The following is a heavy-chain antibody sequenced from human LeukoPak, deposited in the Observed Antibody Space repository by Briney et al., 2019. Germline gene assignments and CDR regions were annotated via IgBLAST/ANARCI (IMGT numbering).Heavy chain of an antibody. CDR1: GFTFSSYW. CDR3: ATRGFYGDYGVNYYYGMDV. V-gene: IGHV3-7*01. J-gene: IGHJ6*02. D-gene: IGHD4-17*01. Sequence: PGGSLRLSCAASGFTFSSYWMSWVRQAPGKGLEWVANIKQDGSEKSYVGSVRGRFTISRDNAKNSLYLQMNSLRAEDTAVYYCATRGFYGDYGVNYYYGMDVWGQGTTVTVSS. CDR2: IKQDGSEK.